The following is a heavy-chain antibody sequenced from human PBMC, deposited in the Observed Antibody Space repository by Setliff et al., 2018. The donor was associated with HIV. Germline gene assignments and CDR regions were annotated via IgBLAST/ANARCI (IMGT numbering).Heavy chain of an antibody. D-gene: IGHD3-16*01. V-gene: IGHV1-3*01. CDR1: GYTFNDFV. Sequence: ASVKVSCKTSGYTFNDFVIHWVRQAPGQRPEYMGWFYPGTGGTRYSPRFQGRLTFSRDTSATTAHVEVNSLTSEDTAVYYCARAAPGGGNDYFGYWGQGALVTVSS. CDR2: FYPGTGGT. J-gene: IGHJ4*02. CDR3: ARAAPGGGNDYFGY.